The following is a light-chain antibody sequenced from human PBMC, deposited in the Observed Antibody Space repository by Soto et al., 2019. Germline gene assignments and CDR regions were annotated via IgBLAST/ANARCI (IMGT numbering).Light chain of an antibody. CDR3: QQYGSSPYT. J-gene: IGKJ2*01. CDR1: QCVSSSY. CDR2: DAS. Sequence: PGERATLSCGASQCVSSSYLAWYQQKPGLAPRLLIYDASSRATGIPDRFSCSGSGTDFTLTISRLEPEDFAVYYCQQYGSSPYTFGQGTKLEIK. V-gene: IGKV3D-20*01.